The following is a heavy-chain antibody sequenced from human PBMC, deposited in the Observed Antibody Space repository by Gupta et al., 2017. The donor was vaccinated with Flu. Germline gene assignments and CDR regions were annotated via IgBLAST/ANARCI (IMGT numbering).Heavy chain of an antibody. CDR1: GFTFDDYA. V-gene: IGHV3-9*01. J-gene: IGHJ4*02. Sequence: EVQLVESGGGLVQPGRSLRLSCAASGFTFDDYAMHWVRQAPGKGLEWVSGISWNSGSIGYADSVKGRFTISRDNAKNSLYLQMNSLRAEDTALYYCAKTERGGSYFFASYYFDYWGQGTLVTVSS. CDR2: ISWNSGSI. CDR3: AKTERGGSYFFASYYFDY. D-gene: IGHD1-26*01.